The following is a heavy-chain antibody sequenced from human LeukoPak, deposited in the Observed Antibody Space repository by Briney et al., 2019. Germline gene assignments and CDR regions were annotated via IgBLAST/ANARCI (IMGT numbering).Heavy chain of an antibody. J-gene: IGHJ4*02. CDR2: ISSSSSYI. Sequence: PGGSLRLSCAASGFTFSSYSMNWVRQAPGKGLEWVSSISSSSSYIYYAESVKGRFTISRDNAKNSLYLQMNSLRAEDTAVYYCASNAYYYGSGRYYGPFDYWGQGTLVTVSS. D-gene: IGHD3-10*01. V-gene: IGHV3-21*01. CDR1: GFTFSSYS. CDR3: ASNAYYYGSGRYYGPFDY.